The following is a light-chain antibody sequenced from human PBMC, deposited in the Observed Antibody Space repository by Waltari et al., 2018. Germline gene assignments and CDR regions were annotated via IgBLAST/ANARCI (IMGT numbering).Light chain of an antibody. CDR3: QQANSFLGLT. CDR2: AAS. V-gene: IGKV1-12*01. Sequence: IQLTQSPSSVSASVADRVTIPCRPDQHISRWLSWYQQKPGKAPKLLIYAASNLRSGVPSRFSGGGSGTHFTLTISSLQPEDSATYYCQQANSFLGLTFGGGTKVEIK. J-gene: IGKJ4*01. CDR1: QHISRW.